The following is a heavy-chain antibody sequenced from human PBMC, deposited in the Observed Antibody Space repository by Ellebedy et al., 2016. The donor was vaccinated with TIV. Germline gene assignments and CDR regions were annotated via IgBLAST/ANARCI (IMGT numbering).Heavy chain of an antibody. CDR3: ARWDSGFLSGVYYNYGMDV. V-gene: IGHV3-23*01. CDR1: GFTFIDYA. CDR2: INGRGDRT. D-gene: IGHD5-12*01. Sequence: GESLKISXAASGFTFIDYAINWVRQSPGKGLEWVSSINGRGDRTYYADSVKGRFTISRDNSKNVIYLQMNGLRAEDTAVYYCARWDSGFLSGVYYNYGMDVWGQGTTVTVSS. J-gene: IGHJ6*02.